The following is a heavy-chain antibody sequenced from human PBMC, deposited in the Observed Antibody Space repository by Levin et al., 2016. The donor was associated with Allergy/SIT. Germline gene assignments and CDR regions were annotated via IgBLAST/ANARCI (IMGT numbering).Heavy chain of an antibody. D-gene: IGHD6-19*01. V-gene: IGHV3-33*01. Sequence: GESLKISCAASGFTFSSYGMHWVRQAPGKGLEWVAVIWYDGSNKYYADSVKGRFTISRDNSKNTLYLQMNSLRAEDTAVYYCAIAVAAPFDYWGQGTLVTVSS. J-gene: IGHJ4*02. CDR3: AIAVAAPFDY. CDR2: IWYDGSNK. CDR1: GFTFSSYG.